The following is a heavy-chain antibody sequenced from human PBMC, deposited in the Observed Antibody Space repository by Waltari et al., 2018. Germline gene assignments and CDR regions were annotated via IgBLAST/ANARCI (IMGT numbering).Heavy chain of an antibody. D-gene: IGHD6-6*01. J-gene: IGHJ6*02. V-gene: IGHV3-48*01. CDR2: ISSSSSTI. CDR1: GFTFSSYS. Sequence: EVQLVESGGGLVQPGGSLRLSCAASGFTFSSYSMNWVRQAPGKGLEWVSCISSSSSTIYYADSVKGRFTISRDNAKNSLYLQMNSLRAEDTAVYYCARDRYSSSSPLHYYYGMDVWGQGTTVTVSS. CDR3: ARDRYSSSSPLHYYYGMDV.